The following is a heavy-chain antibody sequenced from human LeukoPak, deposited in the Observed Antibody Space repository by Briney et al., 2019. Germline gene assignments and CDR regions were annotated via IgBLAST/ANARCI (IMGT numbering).Heavy chain of an antibody. CDR1: GYTFTGYY. CDR3: ARDRWGRGDFDY. D-gene: IGHD7-27*01. J-gene: IGHJ4*02. CDR2: INPNIGGT. Sequence: ASVKVSCKASGYTFTGYYVHWVRQAPGQGLEWMGWINPNIGGTYYTQKFQGRVTMTRDTSISTAFMELSRLGSDDTAIYYCARDRWGRGDFDYWGQGTLVTVSP. V-gene: IGHV1-2*02.